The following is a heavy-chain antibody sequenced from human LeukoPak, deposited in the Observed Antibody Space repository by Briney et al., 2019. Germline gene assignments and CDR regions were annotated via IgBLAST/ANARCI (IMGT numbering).Heavy chain of an antibody. CDR2: IYYSGST. V-gene: IGHV4-39*07. CDR3: ARVPDSSSWYPVQYYFDY. Sequence: SETLSLTCTVSGGSISSSSYYWGWIRQPPGKGLEWIGSIYYSGSTYYNPSLKSRVTISVDTSKNQFSLKLSSVTAADTAVYYCARVPDSSSWYPVQYYFDYWGQGTLVTVSS. D-gene: IGHD6-13*01. CDR1: GGSISSSSYY. J-gene: IGHJ4*02.